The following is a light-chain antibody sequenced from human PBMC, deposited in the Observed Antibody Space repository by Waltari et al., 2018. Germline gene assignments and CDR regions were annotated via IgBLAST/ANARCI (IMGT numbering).Light chain of an antibody. V-gene: IGKV4-1*01. CDR2: WAS. J-gene: IGKJ1*01. CDR1: QSRLYNANDKDY. Sequence: DIVMTQSPDSLAVSLGERVTIHCKSSQSRLYNANDKDYLAWYQQKPGQPPKLLFYWASTRHSGVPDRFSGRWSATDSTLTISSLQAEDVAVYYGQQYYSRRTFGQGTRVEIK. CDR3: QQYYSRRT.